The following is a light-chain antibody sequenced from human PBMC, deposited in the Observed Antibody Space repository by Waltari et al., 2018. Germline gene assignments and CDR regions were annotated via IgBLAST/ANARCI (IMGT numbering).Light chain of an antibody. CDR1: DIASKS. J-gene: IGLJ2*01. CDR3: QVWDSGSHHVL. Sequence: SYVLTQPPSVSVAPGQTARITCWGNDIASKSVHWNQQKPGQAPVVVVYDDTDRPSGIPGRFSGSNSGNTATLIISRVEAGDEADYYCQVWDSGSHHVLFGGGTKLTVL. V-gene: IGLV3-21*02. CDR2: DDT.